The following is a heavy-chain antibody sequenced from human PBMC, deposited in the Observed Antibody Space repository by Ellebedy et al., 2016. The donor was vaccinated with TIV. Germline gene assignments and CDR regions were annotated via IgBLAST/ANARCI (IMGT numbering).Heavy chain of an antibody. CDR1: GGSISSYY. V-gene: IGHV4-4*07. CDR2: IYSSGST. CDR3: ARGGTVAGTEWFDP. Sequence: SETLSLXXTVSGGSISSYYWSWIRQPAGKGLEWIGRIYSSGSTNYNPSLKSRLTMSVDTSNNQFSLKLRSVTAADTAVYFCARGGTVAGTEWFDPWGQGTLVTVSS. J-gene: IGHJ5*02. D-gene: IGHD6-19*01.